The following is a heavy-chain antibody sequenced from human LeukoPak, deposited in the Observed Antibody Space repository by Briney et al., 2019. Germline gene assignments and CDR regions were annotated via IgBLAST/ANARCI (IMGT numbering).Heavy chain of an antibody. CDR1: GFTFSSFA. V-gene: IGHV3-23*01. Sequence: PGGSLRLSCVASGFTFSSFAMSWVRQAPGKGLEWVSGISGSDGNTYYVDSVKGRFTTSRDNFKNTLYLQMSSLRAEDTAIYYCAKVVATIRNDAFDIWGQGTMVTVSS. CDR3: AKVVATIRNDAFDI. D-gene: IGHD5-12*01. J-gene: IGHJ3*02. CDR2: ISGSDGNT.